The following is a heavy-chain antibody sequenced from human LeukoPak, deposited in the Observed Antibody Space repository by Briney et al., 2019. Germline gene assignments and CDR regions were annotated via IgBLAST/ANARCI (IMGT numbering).Heavy chain of an antibody. CDR3: ARDSRRAAASYYYYYGMDV. J-gene: IGHJ6*02. Sequence: PSETLSLTCTVSGYSISSGYYWGWIRQPPGKGLEWIGSIYHSGSTYYNPSLKSRVTISVDTSKNQFSLKLSSVTAADTAVYYCARDSRRAAASYYYYYGMDVWGQGTTVTVSS. CDR1: GYSISSGYY. CDR2: IYHSGST. V-gene: IGHV4-38-2*02. D-gene: IGHD6-13*01.